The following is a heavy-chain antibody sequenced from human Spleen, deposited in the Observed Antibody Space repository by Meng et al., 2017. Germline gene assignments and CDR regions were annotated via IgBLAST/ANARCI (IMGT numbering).Heavy chain of an antibody. Sequence: ETLSLTCTVSGGSINDYFWSWIRQTPRKGLEWIGYIYNRGDTDYNPSLKSRVTISVDTSKNQFFLNLKSVTAADTAVYYCAKEGDDYGLNWFDPWGQGILVTVSS. V-gene: IGHV4-59*01. CDR1: GGSINDYF. J-gene: IGHJ5*02. CDR2: IYNRGDT. D-gene: IGHD3-16*01. CDR3: AKEGDDYGLNWFDP.